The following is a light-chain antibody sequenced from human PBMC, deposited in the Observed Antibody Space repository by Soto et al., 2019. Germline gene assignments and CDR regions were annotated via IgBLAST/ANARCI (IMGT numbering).Light chain of an antibody. CDR2: EVS. CDR3: CSYGGSRAV. CDR1: SSDVGSHNL. J-gene: IGLJ7*01. V-gene: IGLV2-23*02. Sequence: QSVLTQPASVSGSPGQSITISCTGTSSDVGSHNLVSWYQQQPGQAPKLLIYEVSKRPLGVSTRFSASKSGNTASRTISGLQAEDEADYYCCSYGGSRAVFGGGTQLPVL.